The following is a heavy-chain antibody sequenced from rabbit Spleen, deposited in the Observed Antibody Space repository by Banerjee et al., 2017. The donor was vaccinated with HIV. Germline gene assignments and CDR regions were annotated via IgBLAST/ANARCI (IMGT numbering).Heavy chain of an antibody. D-gene: IGHD2-1*01. CDR3: ARGYYVDYGAGLHAFSL. CDR1: GVSFSMSSY. CDR2: IDAGSSTFT. J-gene: IGHJ4*01. Sequence: QSLEESGGDLVKPGASLTLTCTASGVSFSMSSYMCWVRQAPGKGLEWIACIDAGSSTFTYYATWAKGRFTISKTSSTTVTLQMTSLTAADTATYFCARGYYVDYGAGLHAFSLWGQGTLVTVS. V-gene: IGHV1S40*01.